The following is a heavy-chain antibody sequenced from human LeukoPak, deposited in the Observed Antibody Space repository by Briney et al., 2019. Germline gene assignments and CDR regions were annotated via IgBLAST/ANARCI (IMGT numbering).Heavy chain of an antibody. J-gene: IGHJ5*02. Sequence: PSETLSLTCTVSSGSIRSSSNYWGWIRQAPGKGLEWIGNVYYSGSTFYNPSLKSRVTISVDTSKNQFSLKLRSVTAADRAIYYCARASFNVVFGNWFDPWGQGTLVTVSS. D-gene: IGHD2-8*01. CDR3: ARASFNVVFGNWFDP. CDR1: SGSIRSSSNY. V-gene: IGHV4-39*01. CDR2: VYYSGST.